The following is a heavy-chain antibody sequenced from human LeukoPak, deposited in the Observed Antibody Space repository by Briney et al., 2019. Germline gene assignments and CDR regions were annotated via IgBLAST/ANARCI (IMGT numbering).Heavy chain of an antibody. CDR3: ARHCGNYDFWSAYLIKGRFDY. CDR2: IYYSGST. D-gene: IGHD3-3*01. J-gene: IGHJ4*02. CDR1: GGSISSSSYY. Sequence: PSETLSLTCAVSGGSISSSSYYWGWIRQPPGKGLEWVGSIYYSGSTYYKPPLKSRVTISVDTSKNQFSLPLSSVTAADTAVYYCARHCGNYDFWSAYLIKGRFDYWGQGTLVAVSS. V-gene: IGHV4-39*01.